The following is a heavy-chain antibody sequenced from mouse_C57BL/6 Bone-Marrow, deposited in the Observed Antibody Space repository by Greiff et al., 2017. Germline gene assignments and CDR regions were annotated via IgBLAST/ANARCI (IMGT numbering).Heavy chain of an antibody. CDR1: GFTFTDYY. J-gene: IGHJ2*01. V-gene: IGHV7-3*01. D-gene: IGHD1-1*01. CDR3: TRYTYGSVDY. CDR2: IRNNANGYTT. Sequence: EVQLVESGGGLVQPGGSLSLSCAASGFTFTDYYMSWVRQPPGKALEWVGFIRNNANGYTTEYSASVKGRFTISRDNYQSILYLQMNALRAEDSATYYCTRYTYGSVDYWGQGTTLTVSS.